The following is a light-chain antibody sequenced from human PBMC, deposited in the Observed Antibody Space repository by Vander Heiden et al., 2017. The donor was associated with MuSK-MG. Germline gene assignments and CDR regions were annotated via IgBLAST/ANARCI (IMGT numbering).Light chain of an antibody. CDR3: QAWDTSAYVV. Sequence: SYDLTQPPSVSVSPGQTASITCSGDKLGDRYACWYQKKPGQSPILVIYQDNRRPSGIPERFSGSNSGNTATLTISGTQAMDEADYYCQAWDTSAYVVFGGGTKLTVL. CDR1: KLGDRY. CDR2: QDN. V-gene: IGLV3-1*01. J-gene: IGLJ2*01.